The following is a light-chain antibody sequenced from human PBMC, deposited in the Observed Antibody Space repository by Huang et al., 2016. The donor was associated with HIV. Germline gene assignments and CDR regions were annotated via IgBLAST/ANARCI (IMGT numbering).Light chain of an antibody. V-gene: IGKV3D-15*01. CDR2: GAS. Sequence: ETVMTQSPGTLSVSPGERATLSCRANKTVTTNLAWYQRKPGQAPRLLIYGASTRATGISARFSGSGSGTEFTLAISSLQSEDFAVYYCQQYNNWPLTFGGGTSVEIK. CDR3: QQYNNWPLT. J-gene: IGKJ4*01. CDR1: KTVTTN.